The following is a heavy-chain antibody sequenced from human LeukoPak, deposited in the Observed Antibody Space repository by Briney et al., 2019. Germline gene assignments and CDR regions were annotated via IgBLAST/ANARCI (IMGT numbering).Heavy chain of an antibody. CDR2: IYDSGST. V-gene: IGHV4-59*01. CDR1: GGSISGYY. J-gene: IGHJ6*02. CDR3: ARVGGTNYYYGMDV. D-gene: IGHD1-7*01. Sequence: PSETLSLTCTVSGGSISGYYWSWIRQPPGKGLEWIGYIYDSGSTNYNPSLKSRVTISVDTSKSQFSLKLSSVTAADTAVYYCARVGGTNYYYGMDVWGQGTTVTVSS.